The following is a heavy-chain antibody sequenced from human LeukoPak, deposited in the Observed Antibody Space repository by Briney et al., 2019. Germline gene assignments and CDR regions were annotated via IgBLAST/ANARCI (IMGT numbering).Heavy chain of an antibody. V-gene: IGHV3-30*02. D-gene: IGHD1-20*01. CDR2: IRNDGTNK. J-gene: IGHJ5*02. CDR1: GFTFSGSG. Sequence: GGSLRLSCAASGFTFSGSGMHWVRQAPGKGLEWVAFIRNDGTNKYYAESVKGRFTISRDNSKNTLYLQMNSLRAEDTAVYYCAKGTSYNWNDGWFAPWGNGILVTVSS. CDR3: AKGTSYNWNDGWFAP.